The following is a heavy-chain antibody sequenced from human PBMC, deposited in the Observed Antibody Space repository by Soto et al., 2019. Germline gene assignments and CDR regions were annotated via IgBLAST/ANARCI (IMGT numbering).Heavy chain of an antibody. CDR1: GGSISSGGYY. Sequence: QVQLQESGPGLVKPSQTLSLTCTVSGGSISSGGYYWTWIRQPPGKCLAWIGYNYYSGITYYNPSLKSRVTISLDTSKNQFSVKLSSVTAADTAVYYCARGSSIAGLYYGMDVWGQGTTVSVSS. J-gene: IGHJ6*02. D-gene: IGHD6-6*01. V-gene: IGHV4-31*03. CDR2: NYYSGIT. CDR3: ARGSSIAGLYYGMDV.